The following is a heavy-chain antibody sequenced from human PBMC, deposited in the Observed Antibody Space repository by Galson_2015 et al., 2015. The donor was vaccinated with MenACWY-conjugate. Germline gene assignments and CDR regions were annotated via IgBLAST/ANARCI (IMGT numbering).Heavy chain of an antibody. CDR3: ARVFDTWYMEV. J-gene: IGHJ6*03. V-gene: IGHV3-33*08. CDR2: IWDDGSYK. D-gene: IGHD3-3*01. Sequence: SLRLSCAASGFTFGTYGIHWVRQAPAKGLEWVSLIWDDGSYKYYADSVKGRFTISRDNSKNPLYLQMNSLRAEDTAVYYCARVFDTWYMEVWGKGTTVTVSS. CDR1: GFTFGTYG.